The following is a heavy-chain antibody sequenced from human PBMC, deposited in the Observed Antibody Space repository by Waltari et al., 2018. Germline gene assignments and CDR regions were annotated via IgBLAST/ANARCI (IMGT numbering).Heavy chain of an antibody. CDR1: GGSISSSSYY. CDR2: IYYSGGT. Sequence: QLQLQESGPGLVKPSETLSLTCTVSGGSISSSSYYWGWIRQPPGKGLEWIGSIYYSGGTYYNPSLKSRVTISVDTSKNQFSLKLSSVTAADTAVYYCAGGKNIVVVVAALSPYYFDYWGQGTLVIVSS. J-gene: IGHJ4*02. V-gene: IGHV4-39*07. D-gene: IGHD2-15*01. CDR3: AGGKNIVVVVAALSPYYFDY.